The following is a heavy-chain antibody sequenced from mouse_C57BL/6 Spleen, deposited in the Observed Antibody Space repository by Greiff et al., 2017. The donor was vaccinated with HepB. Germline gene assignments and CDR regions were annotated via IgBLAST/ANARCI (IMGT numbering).Heavy chain of an antibody. J-gene: IGHJ1*03. V-gene: IGHV1-82*01. CDR3: ARSGYDVYFDV. Sequence: QVQLQQSGPELVKPGASVKISCKASGYAFSSSWMNWVKQRPGKGLEWIGRIYPGDGDTNYNGKFKGKATLTADKSSSTAYMQLSSLTSEDSAVYFCARSGYDVYFDVWGTGTTVTDSS. CDR1: GYAFSSSW. D-gene: IGHD2-2*01. CDR2: IYPGDGDT.